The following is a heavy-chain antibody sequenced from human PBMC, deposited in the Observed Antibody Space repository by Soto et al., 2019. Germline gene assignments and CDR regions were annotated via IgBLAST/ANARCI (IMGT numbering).Heavy chain of an antibody. CDR3: AKEATYSGYDWGAFDY. J-gene: IGHJ4*02. CDR2: ISGSGGST. D-gene: IGHD5-12*01. V-gene: IGHV3-23*01. Sequence: GGSLRLSCAASGFTFSSYAMSWVRQAPGKGLEWVSAISGSGGSTYYADSVKGRFTISRDNSKNTLYLQMNSLRAEDTAVYYCAKEATYSGYDWGAFDYWGQGTLVTVSS. CDR1: GFTFSSYA.